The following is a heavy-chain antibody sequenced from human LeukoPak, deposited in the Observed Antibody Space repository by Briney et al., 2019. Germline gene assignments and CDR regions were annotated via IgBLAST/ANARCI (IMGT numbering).Heavy chain of an antibody. CDR3: ARDRAEGKTWVEFDP. V-gene: IGHV3-66*02. J-gene: IGHJ5*02. CDR2: IYSDGVT. Sequence: GGSLRLSCAASGFIVNSYAMSWVRQAPGKGLAWVSLIYSDGVTQYADSVRGRFTISRDNSKNTLYPQMNSLRDEDTAVYFCARDRAEGKTWVEFDPWGQGTLVTVSS. CDR1: GFIVNSYA.